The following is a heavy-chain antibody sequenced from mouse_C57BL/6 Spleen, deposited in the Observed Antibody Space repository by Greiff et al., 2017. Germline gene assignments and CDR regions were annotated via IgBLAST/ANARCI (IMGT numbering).Heavy chain of an antibody. CDR3: ARYDYDSWFAY. D-gene: IGHD2-4*01. CDR1: GYTFTSYW. CDR2: IHPNSGST. Sequence: VQLQQPGAVLVKPGASVKLSCKASGYTFTSYWMHWVKQRPGQGLEWIGMIHPNSGSTNYNEKFKSKATLTVDKSSSTAYMQLSSLTSEDSAVYYCARYDYDSWFAYWGQGTLVTVSA. V-gene: IGHV1-64*01. J-gene: IGHJ3*01.